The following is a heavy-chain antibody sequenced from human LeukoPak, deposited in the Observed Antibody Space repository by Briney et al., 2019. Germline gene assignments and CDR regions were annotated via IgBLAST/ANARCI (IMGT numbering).Heavy chain of an antibody. CDR1: GFTFYDYA. Sequence: GGSLRLSCAASGFTFYDYAMHWVRQAPGKGLEWVSGISWNSGSIGYADSVKGRFIISRDNAKNSLYLQMNSLRAEDTALYYCAKDEGFDPWGQGTLVTVSS. J-gene: IGHJ5*02. V-gene: IGHV3-9*01. CDR2: ISWNSGSI. CDR3: AKDEGFDP.